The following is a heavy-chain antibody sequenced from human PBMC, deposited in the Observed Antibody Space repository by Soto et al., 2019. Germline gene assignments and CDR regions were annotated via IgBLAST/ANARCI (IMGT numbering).Heavy chain of an antibody. CDR3: AKGSDGSRPYYLDH. D-gene: IGHD3-22*01. Sequence: GGSLRLSCAASGFTFSNYAMSWVRQAPGKGLEWFSAVTGGGGDTYYADSVKGRFTISRDNSDNTLYLQMNSLRAEDTAVYYCAKGSDGSRPYYLDHWGQGTLVTVSS. V-gene: IGHV3-23*01. CDR2: VTGGGGDT. J-gene: IGHJ4*02. CDR1: GFTFSNYA.